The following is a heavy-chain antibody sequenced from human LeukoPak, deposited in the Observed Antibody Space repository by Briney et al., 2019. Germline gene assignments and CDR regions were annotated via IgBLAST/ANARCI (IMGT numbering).Heavy chain of an antibody. Sequence: PGGSLRLSCAASGFTFSSYAMHWVRQAPGKGLEYVSAISSNGGSTYYANSVKGRFTISRDNSKNTLYLQMGSLRAEDMAVYYCARGPGYDYVWGHGAGYFDYWGQGTLVTVSS. J-gene: IGHJ4*02. D-gene: IGHD3-16*01. V-gene: IGHV3-64*01. CDR2: ISSNGGST. CDR3: ARGPGYDYVWGHGAGYFDY. CDR1: GFTFSSYA.